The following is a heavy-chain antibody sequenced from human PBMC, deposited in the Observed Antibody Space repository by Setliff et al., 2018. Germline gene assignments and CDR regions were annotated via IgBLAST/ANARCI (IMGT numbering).Heavy chain of an antibody. J-gene: IGHJ4*02. CDR2: SRKKTNSYAT. Sequence: GGSLRLSCAASGFTFSSYSMNWVRQAPGKGLEWVSYISSSRKKTNSYATEYAASVKGRFSISRDDSKNSLSLQMNSLKIEDTAVYYCARVGYCDGPTCYPFDYWGQGTLVTVSS. CDR1: GFTFSSYS. CDR3: ARVGYCDGPTCYPFDY. V-gene: IGHV3-72*01. D-gene: IGHD2-21*01.